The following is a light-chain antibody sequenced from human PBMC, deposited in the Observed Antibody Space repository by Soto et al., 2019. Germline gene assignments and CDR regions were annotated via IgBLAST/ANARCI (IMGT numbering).Light chain of an antibody. CDR2: YDS. CDR1: NIGSQS. CDR3: QVWDTSSDHPVV. J-gene: IGLJ2*01. Sequence: SYELTQPPSVSVAPGKTARITCGGNNIGSQSVHWYQQKPGQAPVLVIYYDSDRPSGIPERFSGSNSGNTATLIISRVEAGDEADYYCQVWDTSSDHPVVFGGGTKVTVL. V-gene: IGLV3-21*04.